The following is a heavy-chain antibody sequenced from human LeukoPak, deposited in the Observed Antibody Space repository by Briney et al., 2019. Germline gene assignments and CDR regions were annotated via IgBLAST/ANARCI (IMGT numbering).Heavy chain of an antibody. J-gene: IGHJ4*02. Sequence: GASVKVSCKASGYSFSDYSMHWVRQAPGQGLEWMGRINPNSGGTSYAQNFQGRVSMTRDTSISTTYMELSGLTSDDTAVYYCARDRGSYSDYWGQGTLVTVSS. V-gene: IGHV1-2*06. CDR3: ARDRGSYSDY. CDR2: INPNSGGT. D-gene: IGHD3-16*01. CDR1: GYSFSDYS.